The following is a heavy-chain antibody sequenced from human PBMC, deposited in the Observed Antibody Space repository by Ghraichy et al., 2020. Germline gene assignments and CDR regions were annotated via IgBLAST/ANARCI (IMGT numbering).Heavy chain of an antibody. CDR3: ARRAYYRDAFDI. Sequence: GPTLVKPTQTLTLTCTFSGFSLSTSGVGVGWIRQPPGKALEWLALIYWDDDKRYSPSLKSRLTITKDTSKNEVVLTMANMNPVDTATYYCARRAYYRDAFDIWGQGTMVTVSS. CDR2: IYWDDDK. D-gene: IGHD3-3*01. CDR1: GFSLSTSGVG. V-gene: IGHV2-5*02. J-gene: IGHJ3*02.